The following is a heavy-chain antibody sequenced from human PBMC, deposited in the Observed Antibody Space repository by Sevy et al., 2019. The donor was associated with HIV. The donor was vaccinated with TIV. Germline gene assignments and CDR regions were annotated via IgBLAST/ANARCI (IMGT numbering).Heavy chain of an antibody. J-gene: IGHJ4*02. V-gene: IGHV3-30-3*01. D-gene: IGHD4-17*01. CDR2: LSYDGSNK. CDR1: GFTFSSYA. Sequence: GGSLRLSCAASGFTFSSYAMHWVRQAPGKGLEWVADLSYDGSNKYYADSVKGRFTISRDNSKNTLYLQMNSLRAEDTAVYYCARVADYGDYVFDYWGQGTLVTVSS. CDR3: ARVADYGDYVFDY.